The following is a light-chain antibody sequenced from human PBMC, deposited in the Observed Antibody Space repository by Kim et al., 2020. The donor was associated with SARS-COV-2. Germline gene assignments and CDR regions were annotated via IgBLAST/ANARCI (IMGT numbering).Light chain of an antibody. V-gene: IGLV7-43*01. Sequence: VVTQEPSLTVSPGGTVTLTCGSGTGAVTSGYYPNWFQQKPGQAPRALIYNTGNKYSWTPARFSGSLLGDKAALTLSNVQPEDEAEYYCLLFYGGAWVFGGGTQLTVL. J-gene: IGLJ3*02. CDR3: LLFYGGAWV. CDR2: NTG. CDR1: TGAVTSGYY.